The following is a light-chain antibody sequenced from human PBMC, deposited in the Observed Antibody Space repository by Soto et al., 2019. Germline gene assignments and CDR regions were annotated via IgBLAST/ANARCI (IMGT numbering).Light chain of an antibody. Sequence: QSALTQPASVSGSPGQSITISCTASISGFGSYYLVSWYQQHPDKAPKLLVYEGTKRPSGVSNRFSGSKSGNTASLTISGLQAEDEADYYCCSYAGRGTHNWVFGGGTQLTVL. CDR2: EGT. V-gene: IGLV2-23*01. CDR3: CSYAGRGTHNWV. CDR1: ISGFGSYYL. J-gene: IGLJ3*02.